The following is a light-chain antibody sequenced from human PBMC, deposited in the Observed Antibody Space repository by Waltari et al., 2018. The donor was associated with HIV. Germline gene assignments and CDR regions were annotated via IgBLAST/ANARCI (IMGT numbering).Light chain of an antibody. Sequence: EIVLTQSPATLSLSPGEQATLSCRASQSVSSHLAWYQHKPGQAPRLLIYDAADRATGIPARFSGSGSGTDFTLTISSLEPEDFAVYYGHQRSTWPLTFGGGTKVEIK. J-gene: IGKJ4*02. CDR2: DAA. CDR3: HQRSTWPLT. CDR1: QSVSSH. V-gene: IGKV3-11*01.